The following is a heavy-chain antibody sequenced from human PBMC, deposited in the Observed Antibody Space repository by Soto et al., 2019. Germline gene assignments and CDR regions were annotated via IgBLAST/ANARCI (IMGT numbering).Heavy chain of an antibody. J-gene: IGHJ4*02. V-gene: IGHV4-39*01. D-gene: IGHD2-8*01. CDR2: IYYSGST. CDR3: ASLIDCTNGVCYRGFFGDY. Sequence: SQTLSLTCTVSGGSISSSSYYWGWIRQPPGKGLEWIGSIYYSGSTYYNPSLKSRVTISVDTSKNQFSLKLSSVTAADTAVYYCASLIDCTNGVCYRGFFGDYWGQGTLVTVSS. CDR1: GGSISSSSYY.